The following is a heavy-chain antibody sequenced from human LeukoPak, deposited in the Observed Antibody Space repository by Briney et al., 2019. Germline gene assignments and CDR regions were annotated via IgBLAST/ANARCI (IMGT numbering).Heavy chain of an antibody. J-gene: IGHJ4*02. D-gene: IGHD2-15*01. CDR2: IYFSGST. V-gene: IGHV4-61*08. CDR1: GGPISS. Sequence: PSETLSLTCTVSGGPISSFYWSWFYWSWIRQPPGKGLEWIGYIYFSGSTNYNPSLKSRVTISVDTSKNQFSLKLSSVTAADTAVYYCARGVVAAPQTFDYWGQGTLVTVSS. CDR3: ARGVVAAPQTFDY.